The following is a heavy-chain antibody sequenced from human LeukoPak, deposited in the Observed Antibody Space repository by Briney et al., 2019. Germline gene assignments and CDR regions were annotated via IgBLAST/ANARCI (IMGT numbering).Heavy chain of an antibody. D-gene: IGHD5-12*01. J-gene: IGHJ1*01. Sequence: PSETLSLTCTVSGGSVSSGSYYWSWIRQPPGKGLEWIGHIYYSGSTNYNPSLKSRVTISVDTSKNQFSMKLSSVTAADTAVYYCAGQYSAYDSGAEYFQHWGQGTLVTVSS. V-gene: IGHV4-61*01. CDR3: AGQYSAYDSGAEYFQH. CDR1: GGSVSSGSYY. CDR2: IYYSGST.